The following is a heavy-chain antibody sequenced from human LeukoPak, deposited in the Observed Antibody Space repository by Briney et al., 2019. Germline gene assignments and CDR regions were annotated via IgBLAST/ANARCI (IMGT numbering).Heavy chain of an antibody. D-gene: IGHD6-13*01. V-gene: IGHV4-4*07. CDR3: ATYSSSWSGRY. CDR1: GDSINSHY. CDR2: IYTSGST. J-gene: IGHJ4*02. Sequence: PSETLSLTCTVSGDSINSHYWSWIRQPAGKGLEWIGRIYTSGSTNYNPSLKSRVTVSLDTSKNQFSLKLSSVTAADTAVYYCATYSSSWSGRYWGQGTLVTVSS.